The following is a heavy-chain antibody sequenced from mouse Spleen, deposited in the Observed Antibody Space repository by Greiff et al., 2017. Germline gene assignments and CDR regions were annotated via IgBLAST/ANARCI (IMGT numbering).Heavy chain of an antibody. V-gene: IGHV5-9-3*01. D-gene: IGHD1-1*01. J-gene: IGHJ3*01. Sequence: DVQLVESGGGLVKLGGSLKLSCAASGFTFSSYAMSWVRQTPEKRLEWVATISSGGGNTYYPDSVKGRFTISRDNAKNTLYLQMSSLKSEDTAMYYCARQNYGERDWFAYWGQGTLVTVSA. CDR1: GFTFSSYA. CDR2: ISSGGGNT. CDR3: ARQNYGERDWFAY.